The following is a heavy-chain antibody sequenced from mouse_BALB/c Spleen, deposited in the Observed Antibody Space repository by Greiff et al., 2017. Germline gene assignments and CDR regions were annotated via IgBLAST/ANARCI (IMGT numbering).Heavy chain of an antibody. CDR3: ARREGNYWFAY. Sequence: VQLQQSGAELVRPGTSVKISCKASGYTFTNYWLGWVKQRPGHGLEWIGDIYPGGGYTNYNEKFKGKATLTADTSSSTAYMQLSSLTSEDSAVYFCARREGNYWFAYWGQGTLVTVSA. J-gene: IGHJ3*01. CDR2: IYPGGGYT. V-gene: IGHV1-63*02. CDR1: GYTFTNYW. D-gene: IGHD2-1*01.